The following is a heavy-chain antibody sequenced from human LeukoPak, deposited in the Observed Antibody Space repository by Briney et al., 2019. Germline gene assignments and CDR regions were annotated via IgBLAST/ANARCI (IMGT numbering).Heavy chain of an antibody. CDR1: GGSISSSSYY. V-gene: IGHV4-39*01. D-gene: IGHD1-26*01. J-gene: IGHJ4*02. CDR3: ARYVGSYLDY. CDR2: IYYSGST. Sequence: SETLSLTCTVSGGSISSSSYYWGWIRQPPGKGLEWIGSIYYSGSTYYNPSLKSRVTISVDTSKNQFSLKLSSVTAADTAVYYCARYVGSYLDYWGQGTLATVSS.